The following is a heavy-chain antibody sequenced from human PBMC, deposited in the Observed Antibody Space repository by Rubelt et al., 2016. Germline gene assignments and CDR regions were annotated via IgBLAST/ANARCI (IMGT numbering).Heavy chain of an antibody. V-gene: IGHV4-31*03. CDR2: IYYRGST. D-gene: IGHD3-22*01. Sequence: QVQLQESGPGLVKPSQTLSLTCTVSGGSISSGGYYWSWIRQHPGKGLEWIGYIYYRGSTYYSPSLESRLTVSVDPSKNQFALKRRAVTAADTAVYSCAREIPLDSSGPLGDYWGQGSLVTVSS. J-gene: IGHJ4*02. CDR1: GGSISSGGYY. CDR3: AREIPLDSSGPLGDY.